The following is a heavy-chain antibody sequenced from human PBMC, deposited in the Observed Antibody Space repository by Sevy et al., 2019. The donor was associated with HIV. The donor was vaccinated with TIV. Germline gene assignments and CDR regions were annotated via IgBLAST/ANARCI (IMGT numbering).Heavy chain of an antibody. CDR2: IKQDGSEK. J-gene: IGHJ6*03. CDR1: GFTFSSYW. V-gene: IGHV3-7*03. Sequence: GGSLRLSCAASGFTFSSYWMSWVRQAPGKGLEWVANIKQDGSEKYYVDSVKGRFTISRDNAKNSLYLQMNSLRAEDTAVYYCASDEGNYYYYYMDVWGKGTTVTVSS. CDR3: ASDEGNYYYYYMDV.